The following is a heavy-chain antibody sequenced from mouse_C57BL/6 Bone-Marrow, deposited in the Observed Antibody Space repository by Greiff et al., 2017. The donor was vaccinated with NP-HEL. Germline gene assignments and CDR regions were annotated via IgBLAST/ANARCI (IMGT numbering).Heavy chain of an antibody. Sequence: EVNVVESGGDLVKPGGSLKLSCAASGFTFSSYGMSWVRQTPDKRLEWVATISSGGSYTYYPDSVKGRFTISRDNAKNTLYLQMSSLKSEDTAMYYCARDYGRGWGQGTTLTVSS. D-gene: IGHD1-1*01. CDR2: ISSGGSYT. CDR3: ARDYGRG. CDR1: GFTFSSYG. V-gene: IGHV5-6*01. J-gene: IGHJ2*01.